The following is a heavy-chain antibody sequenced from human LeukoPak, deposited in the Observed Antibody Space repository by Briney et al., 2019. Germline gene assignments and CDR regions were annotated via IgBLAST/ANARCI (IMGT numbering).Heavy chain of an antibody. CDR1: GGTFSSYA. CDR2: IIPIFGTA. J-gene: IGHJ4*02. Sequence: ASVKVSCKAPGGTFSSYAISWVRQAPGQGLEWMGGIIPIFGTANYAQKFQGRVTITADESTSTAYMELSSLRSEDTAVYYCASPTLVQLEALSYWGQGTLVTVSS. CDR3: ASPTLVQLEALSY. D-gene: IGHD1-1*01. V-gene: IGHV1-69*01.